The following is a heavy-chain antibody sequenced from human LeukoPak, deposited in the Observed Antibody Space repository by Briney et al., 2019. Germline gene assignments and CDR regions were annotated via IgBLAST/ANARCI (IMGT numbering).Heavy chain of an antibody. Sequence: SETLSLTCTVSGGSISSYYWSWIRQPPGKGLEWIGYIYYSGSANYNPSLKSRVTISVDTSKNQFSLKLSSVTAADTAVYYCARVGGSYYRFDYWGQGTLVTVSS. D-gene: IGHD1-26*01. J-gene: IGHJ4*02. CDR1: GGSISSYY. CDR2: IYYSGSA. V-gene: IGHV4-59*01. CDR3: ARVGGSYYRFDY.